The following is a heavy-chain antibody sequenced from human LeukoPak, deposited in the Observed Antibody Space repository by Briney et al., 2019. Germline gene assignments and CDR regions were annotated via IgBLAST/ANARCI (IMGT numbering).Heavy chain of an antibody. CDR1: GFTFSSYA. J-gene: IGHJ4*02. CDR2: ISYDGSNK. CDR3: ARDLRGYIVVVPAATFDY. V-gene: IGHV3-30*04. D-gene: IGHD2-2*01. Sequence: GGSLRLSCAASGFTFSSYAMHWVRQAPGKGLEWVAVISYDGSNKYYADSVKGRFTISRDNAKNSLYLQMNSLRAEDTAVYYCARDLRGYIVVVPAATFDYWGQGTLVTVSS.